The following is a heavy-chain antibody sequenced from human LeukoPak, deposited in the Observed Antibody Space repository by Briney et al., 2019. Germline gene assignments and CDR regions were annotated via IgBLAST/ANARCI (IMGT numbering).Heavy chain of an antibody. CDR2: IYHSGST. CDR1: GGSISSSNW. D-gene: IGHD3-22*01. CDR3: ARVGVVVITNHAFGI. Sequence: PSETLSLICAVSGGSISSSNWWSWVRQPPGKGLEWIGEIYHSGSTNYNPSLKSRVTISVDKSKNQFSLKLSSVTAADTAVYYCARVGVVVITNHAFGIWGQGTMVTVSS. J-gene: IGHJ3*02. V-gene: IGHV4-4*02.